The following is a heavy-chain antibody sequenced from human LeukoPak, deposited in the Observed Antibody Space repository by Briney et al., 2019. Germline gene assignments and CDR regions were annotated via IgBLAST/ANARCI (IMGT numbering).Heavy chain of an antibody. J-gene: IGHJ3*02. CDR2: IYASGNT. CDR1: GGSISSYY. V-gene: IGHV4-4*07. CDR3: ARWGETSALRVDAFDM. Sequence: SETLSLTCTVSGGSISSYYWSWVRQPAGKGLEWIGRIYASGNTNYNPSLKGRVTMTVDTSKNQFSLNPSSVTAADTAVYYCARWGETSALRVDAFDMWGQGTMVTVSS. D-gene: IGHD3-10*01.